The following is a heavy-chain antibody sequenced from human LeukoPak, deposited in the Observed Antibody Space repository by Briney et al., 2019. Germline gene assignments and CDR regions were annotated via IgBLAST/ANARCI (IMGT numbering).Heavy chain of an antibody. Sequence: ETLPLTCTVSGDSINSYYWSWIRQPPGKGLECIGYIYYSGSTNYNPSLKSRVTISIDTSKNQFSLKLSSVTAADTAVYYCARRTYSNYFDYWSQGTLVTVSS. CDR2: IYYSGST. J-gene: IGHJ4*02. CDR1: GDSINSYY. D-gene: IGHD4-4*01. V-gene: IGHV4-59*08. CDR3: ARRTYSNYFDY.